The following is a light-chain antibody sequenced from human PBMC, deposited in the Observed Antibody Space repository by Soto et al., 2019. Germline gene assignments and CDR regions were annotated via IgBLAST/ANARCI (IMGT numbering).Light chain of an antibody. Sequence: EIVLTQSPGTLSLSPGERATLSCRASQRISSRYLSWYQQKPGPAPSLLISGASTRATGIPHRFSGSGSGTDFTLTISRLEPEDVAVYFCQRYGSSPPFTFGRGTKVEIK. CDR3: QRYGSSPPFT. CDR1: QRISSRY. CDR2: GAS. V-gene: IGKV3-20*01. J-gene: IGKJ4*01.